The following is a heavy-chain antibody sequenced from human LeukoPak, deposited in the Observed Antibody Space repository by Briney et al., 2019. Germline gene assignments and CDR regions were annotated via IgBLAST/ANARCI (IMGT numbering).Heavy chain of an antibody. CDR2: ISSSSSTI. J-gene: IGHJ2*01. V-gene: IGHV3-48*04. CDR1: GFTFSSYS. CDR3: ARGATLHWSFDL. D-gene: IGHD1-26*01. Sequence: GGSLRLSCAASGFTFSSYSMNWVRQAPGKGLERVSYISSSSSTIYYADSVKGRFTISRDNAKNSLYLQMNSLRAEDTAVYYCARGATLHWSFDLWGRGTLLTVSS.